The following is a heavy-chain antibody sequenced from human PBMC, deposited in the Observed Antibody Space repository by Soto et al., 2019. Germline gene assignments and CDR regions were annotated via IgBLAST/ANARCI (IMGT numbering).Heavy chain of an antibody. Sequence: QVQLVQSGAEVKKPGASVKVSCKASGYTFTSYAMHWVRQAPGQRLEWMGWINAGNGNTKYSQKFQGRDTITTDTSASTADMELSNLRSEDTAVYYCARGPGGPDGPGDYWGQGTLVTVSS. CDR2: INAGNGNT. J-gene: IGHJ4*02. CDR3: ARGPGGPDGPGDY. CDR1: GYTFTSYA. D-gene: IGHD2-15*01. V-gene: IGHV1-3*01.